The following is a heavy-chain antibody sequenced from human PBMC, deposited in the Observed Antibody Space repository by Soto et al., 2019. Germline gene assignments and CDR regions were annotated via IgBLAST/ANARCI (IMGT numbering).Heavy chain of an antibody. Sequence: QMQLVESGGGVVQPGRSLRLSCAASGFTFRSYGIHWVRQAPGKGLEWVALIWFDGSKKYYVDSVKGRFAVSRDNSKTTLYLQMNSLRVEDTAVYYCARDLLVPYGYGMDVWGQGTTVTVSS. V-gene: IGHV3-33*01. CDR2: IWFDGSKK. CDR1: GFTFRSYG. CDR3: ARDLLVPYGYGMDV. J-gene: IGHJ6*02. D-gene: IGHD2-2*01.